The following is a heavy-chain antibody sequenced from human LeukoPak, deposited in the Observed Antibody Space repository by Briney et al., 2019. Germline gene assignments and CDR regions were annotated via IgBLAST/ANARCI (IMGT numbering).Heavy chain of an antibody. CDR2: ISDSPDIT. D-gene: IGHD3-10*01. Sequence: PGGSLRLSCVASGFTFSSYAMNWVRQAPGKGLEWLSLISDSPDITYYTDSVKGRFTISRSNSNNTVYLQMNNLRAEDTAVYYCARAPFGPGTYLQYWGQGTLVIVSS. J-gene: IGHJ1*01. CDR1: GFTFSSYA. V-gene: IGHV3-23*01. CDR3: ARAPFGPGTYLQY.